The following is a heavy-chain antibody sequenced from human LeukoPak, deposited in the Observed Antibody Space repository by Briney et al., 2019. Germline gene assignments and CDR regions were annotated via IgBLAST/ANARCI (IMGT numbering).Heavy chain of an antibody. V-gene: IGHV3-74*03. J-gene: IGHJ4*02. D-gene: IGHD5-18*01. CDR2: ISNDGSIT. Sequence: GGSLRLSCAASGFIFNNYYMNWVRQAPGKGLAWVSRISNDGSITMYADPVKGRFTISRDNAENTLYLQINSLRADDTAVYYCARVGYRYGNDYWGQGTLVAVSS. CDR1: GFIFNNYY. CDR3: ARVGYRYGNDY.